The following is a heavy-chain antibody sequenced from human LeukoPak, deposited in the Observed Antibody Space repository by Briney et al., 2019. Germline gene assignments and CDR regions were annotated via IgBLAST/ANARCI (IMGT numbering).Heavy chain of an antibody. CDR2: MWYDGSNK. D-gene: IGHD5-12*01. J-gene: IGHJ4*02. CDR1: GFTFSTYG. Sequence: PGRSLRLSCAASGFTFSTYGMHWVRQTPGKGLEWVAVMWYDGSNKYYADSVKGRFTISRDNSKNTLGLQMNSLRVEDTAVYYCARDGYSGSKRGFYFDSWGQGTLVTVSS. CDR3: ARDGYSGSKRGFYFDS. V-gene: IGHV3-33*01.